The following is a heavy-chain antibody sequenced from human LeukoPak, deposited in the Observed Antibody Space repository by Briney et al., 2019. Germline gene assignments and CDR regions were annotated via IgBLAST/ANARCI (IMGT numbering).Heavy chain of an antibody. CDR2: INSDGSTT. CDR3: ATGPSYCGGDCYYYFAY. D-gene: IGHD2-21*01. Sequence: GGSLRLSCAAPGFTFSNYWMHWVRQAPGKGLVWVSRINSDGSTTNYADSVKGRFTISRDNAKNSLYLQMNSLRAEDTALYYCATGPSYCGGDCYYYFAYWGQGTLVTVSS. CDR1: GFTFSNYW. V-gene: IGHV3-74*01. J-gene: IGHJ4*02.